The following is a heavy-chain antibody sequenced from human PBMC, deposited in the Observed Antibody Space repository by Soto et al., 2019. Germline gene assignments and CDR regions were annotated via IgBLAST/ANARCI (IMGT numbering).Heavy chain of an antibody. V-gene: IGHV3-33*01. CDR3: ARDIADDSSGLL. CDR1: GFTFSSYG. D-gene: IGHD3-22*01. CDR2: IWYDGSNK. Sequence: QVQLVESGGGVVQPGRSLRLSCAASGFTFSSYGMHWVRQAPGKGLEWVAVIWYDGSNKYYADSVKGLFTISRDNSKNTLYLQMNSLRAEDTAVYYCARDIADDSSGLLWGQGTLVTVSS. J-gene: IGHJ4*02.